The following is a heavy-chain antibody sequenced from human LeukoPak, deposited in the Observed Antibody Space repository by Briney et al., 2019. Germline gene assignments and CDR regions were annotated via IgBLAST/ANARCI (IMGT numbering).Heavy chain of an antibody. Sequence: SQTLSPTCAISGDSVSSNSAAWNWTRQSPSRGLEWLGRTYYRSKWYNDYAVSVKSRITINPDTSKNQFSLQLNSVTPEDTAVYYCVKGYYFDYWGQGTLVTVSS. J-gene: IGHJ4*02. CDR2: TYYRSKWYN. V-gene: IGHV6-1*01. CDR3: VKGYYFDY. CDR1: GDSVSSNSAA.